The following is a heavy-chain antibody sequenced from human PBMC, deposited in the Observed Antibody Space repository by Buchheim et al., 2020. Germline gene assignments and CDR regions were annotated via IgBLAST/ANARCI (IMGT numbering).Heavy chain of an antibody. D-gene: IGHD6-6*01. CDR2: ISNDGTNK. CDR3: ASSKGIAARDYYYYGMDV. CDR1: GFTFSSYA. J-gene: IGHJ6*02. Sequence: QVQLVESGGGVVQPGRSLRLSCAASGFTFSSYAMHWVRQAPGKGLDWVAVISNDGTNKYYGDSVKGRFTISRDNSKNTLYLQMNSLRAEDTAVYYCASSKGIAARDYYYYGMDVWGQGTT. V-gene: IGHV3-30-3*01.